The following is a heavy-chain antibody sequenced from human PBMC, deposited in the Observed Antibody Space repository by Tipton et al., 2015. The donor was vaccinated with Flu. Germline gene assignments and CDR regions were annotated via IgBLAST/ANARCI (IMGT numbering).Heavy chain of an antibody. V-gene: IGHV4-39*01. CDR1: SGSIRXTNXF. J-gene: IGHJ4*02. CDR3: ARXXDYDVDLKNFYFDY. CDR2: IYPSGTT. Sequence: TLSLTCTVSSGSIRXTNXFXXXIRQPXXKRLELIGRIYPSGTTYYNPSLKSRVTISVDASKSQFSLMLRYVTAADTAVYYCARXXDYDVDLKNFYFDYWGQGTLVTVS. D-gene: IGHD3-3*01.